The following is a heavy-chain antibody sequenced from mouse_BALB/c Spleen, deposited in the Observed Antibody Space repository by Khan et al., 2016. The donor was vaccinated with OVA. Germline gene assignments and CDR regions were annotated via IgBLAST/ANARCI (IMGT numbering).Heavy chain of an antibody. V-gene: IGHV2-6-4*01. D-gene: IGHD2-14*01. Sequence: QVQLKQSGPGLVAPSQSLSITCTVSGFSLSRYNIHWIRQPPGKGLEWLGMIWGGGGTDYNSTLKSRLSIKKDNSKSQVFLKMNSLHTDDSAMYFCARADYRFDGYYAMDYWGQGTSVTVSS. CDR3: ARADYRFDGYYAMDY. J-gene: IGHJ4*01. CDR1: GFSLSRYN. CDR2: IWGGGGT.